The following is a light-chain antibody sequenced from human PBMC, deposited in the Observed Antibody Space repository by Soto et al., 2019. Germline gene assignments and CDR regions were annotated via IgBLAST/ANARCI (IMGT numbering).Light chain of an antibody. Sequence: QSVLTQPPSASGTRGQRVTISCSGSSSNIGSNYVYWYQQLPGTAPKLLIYSNNQRPSGVPDRFSGSKSGTSASLAISGLRSEDEADYYCAAWDDSLVVFGGGTKLTVL. V-gene: IGLV1-47*02. CDR2: SNN. J-gene: IGLJ2*01. CDR1: SSNIGSNY. CDR3: AAWDDSLVV.